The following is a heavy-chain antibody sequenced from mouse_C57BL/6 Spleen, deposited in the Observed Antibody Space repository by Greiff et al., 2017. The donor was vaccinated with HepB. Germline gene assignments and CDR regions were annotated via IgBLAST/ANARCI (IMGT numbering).Heavy chain of an antibody. Sequence: EVKLVESEGGLVQPGSSMKISCTASGFTFSDYYMAWVRQVPEKGLEWVANINYDGSSTYYLDSLKSRFIISRDNAKSILYLQMSSLKSEDTATYYCARDRIQGYFDCWGQGTTLTVSS. V-gene: IGHV5-16*01. CDR1: GFTFSDYY. CDR2: INYDGSST. CDR3: ARDRIQGYFDC. J-gene: IGHJ2*01.